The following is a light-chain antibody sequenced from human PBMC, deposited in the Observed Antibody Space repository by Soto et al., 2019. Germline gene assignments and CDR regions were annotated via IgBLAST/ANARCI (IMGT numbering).Light chain of an antibody. CDR2: DAS. CDR3: QQYNNYFT. V-gene: IGKV1-5*01. CDR1: QSISSW. J-gene: IGKJ1*01. Sequence: DIQMTQSPSTLSATAGGRVTITCRASQSISSWLAWYQHKPGKAPKLLIYDASNLDSGVPSRFSGSGSGTEFTLTISSLQPDDLGTYYCQQYNNYFTFGQGTKVDIK.